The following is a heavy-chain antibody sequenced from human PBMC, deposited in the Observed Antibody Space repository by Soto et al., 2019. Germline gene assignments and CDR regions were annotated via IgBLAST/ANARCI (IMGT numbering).Heavy chain of an antibody. V-gene: IGHV3-23*01. CDR1: GFTFSSYA. D-gene: IGHD3-10*01. J-gene: IGHJ4*02. Sequence: EVHLLESGGGLVQPGGSLRLSCAASGFTFSSYAMSWVRQAPGKGLEWVSSISVSGGSTYFADSVKGRFTISRDNSKNTLYLQRNSLRAEDTAVYYCAKFSGSGYASGFDYWGQGTLVTVSS. CDR3: AKFSGSGYASGFDY. CDR2: ISVSGGST.